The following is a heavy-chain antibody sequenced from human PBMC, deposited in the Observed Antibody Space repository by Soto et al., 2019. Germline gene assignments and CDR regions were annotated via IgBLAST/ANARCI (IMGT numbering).Heavy chain of an antibody. V-gene: IGHV4-31*02. D-gene: IGHD6-13*01. CDR2: IYYSGST. J-gene: IGHJ5*02. CDR1: AGSISSGGYY. CDR3: ARDREAAAGNWFDP. Sequence: KTSETLSLTCTVSAGSISSGGYYWSWIRQHPGKGLEWIGYIYYSGSTYYNPSLKSRVTIPVDTSKNQFSLKLSSVTAADTAVYYCARDREAAAGNWFDPWGQGTLVTVSS.